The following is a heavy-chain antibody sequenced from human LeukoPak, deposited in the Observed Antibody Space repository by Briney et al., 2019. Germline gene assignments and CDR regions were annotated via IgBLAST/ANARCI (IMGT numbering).Heavy chain of an antibody. Sequence: GGSLRLSCAASGFTFRSSWMQWVRQAPGKGPVWVSRIDPDGTSIGYADPVKGRFTISRDNAKSTLYLLMNSLRAEDTAVYYCASQARYSYENWFDPWGQGTLVTVSS. J-gene: IGHJ5*02. CDR1: GFTFRSSW. D-gene: IGHD5-18*01. CDR3: ASQARYSYENWFDP. V-gene: IGHV3-74*01. CDR2: IDPDGTSI.